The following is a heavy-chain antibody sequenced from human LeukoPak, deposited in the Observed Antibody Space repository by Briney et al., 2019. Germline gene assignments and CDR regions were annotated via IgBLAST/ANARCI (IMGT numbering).Heavy chain of an antibody. Sequence: SETLSLTCTVSGRSISSSSYYWGWIRQPPGKGLEGIGSIYYSGSTYYNPSLKSRVTISVDTSKNQFSLKLSSVTAADTAVYYCARDSIIAVAGNPGDYWGQGTLVTVSS. CDR3: ARDSIIAVAGNPGDY. J-gene: IGHJ4*02. CDR1: GRSISSSSYY. CDR2: IYYSGST. V-gene: IGHV4-39*07. D-gene: IGHD6-19*01.